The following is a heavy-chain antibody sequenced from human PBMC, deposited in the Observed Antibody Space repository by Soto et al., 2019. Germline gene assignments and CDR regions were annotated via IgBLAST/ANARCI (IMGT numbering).Heavy chain of an antibody. CDR3: ARRGSSDWEEKWLDP. J-gene: IGHJ5*02. V-gene: IGHV5-51*01. CDR2: INPGDSDT. CDR1: GYSFTNYW. Sequence: GESLKISCKGSGYSFTNYWIGWVRQMPGKGLEWMGTINPGDSDTRYSPSFQGQVTISADKSISTAYLQWSSLKGSDTAMYYCARRGSSDWEEKWLDPWGQGTLVTVSS. D-gene: IGHD6-19*01.